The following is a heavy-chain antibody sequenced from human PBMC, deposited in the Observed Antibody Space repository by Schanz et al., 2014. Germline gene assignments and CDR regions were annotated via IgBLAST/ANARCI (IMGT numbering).Heavy chain of an antibody. J-gene: IGHJ4*02. D-gene: IGHD1-26*01. V-gene: IGHV4-59*10. Sequence: QLHQWGAGLLKPSETLSLTCTVSGGSISTYYWSWIRQPAGKGLEWIGRIYTSGSTNYNPSLKSRVTLEEDRSKNQFSLRLSSVTAADTAVYYCARYTGAYFDYWGQGTLVTVSS. CDR2: IYTSGST. CDR1: GGSISTYY. CDR3: ARYTGAYFDY.